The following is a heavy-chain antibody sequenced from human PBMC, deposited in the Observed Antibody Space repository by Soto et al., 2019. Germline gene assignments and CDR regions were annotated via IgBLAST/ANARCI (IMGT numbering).Heavy chain of an antibody. J-gene: IGHJ5*02. CDR1: GFTFSSDG. D-gene: IGHD3-3*01. V-gene: IGHV3-30*18. CDR2: ISYDGSNK. Sequence: QVQLVESGGGVVQPGRSLRLSCAASGFTFSSDGMHWVRQAPGKGLEWVAVISYDGSNKYYADSVKGRFTISRDNSKNTLYLQMNSLRAEDTAVYYCAKGVLEWLLLSNWFDPWGQGTLVTVSS. CDR3: AKGVLEWLLLSNWFDP.